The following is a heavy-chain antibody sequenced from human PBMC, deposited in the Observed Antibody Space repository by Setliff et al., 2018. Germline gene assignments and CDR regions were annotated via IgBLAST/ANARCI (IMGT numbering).Heavy chain of an antibody. V-gene: IGHV4-39*01. CDR2: MYSSGST. J-gene: IGHJ4*03. D-gene: IGHD3-3*01. CDR3: ASHPRVTIFGVVAFDY. Sequence: LSLTCTVSGGPINSDRYYWGWIRQPPGKGLEWIGSMYSSGSTYYNPSLKSRVTISVDTSQNQFSLKLSSVAAADTAAYYCASHPRVTIFGVVAFDYWGPETLLVTVSS. CDR1: GGPINSDRYY.